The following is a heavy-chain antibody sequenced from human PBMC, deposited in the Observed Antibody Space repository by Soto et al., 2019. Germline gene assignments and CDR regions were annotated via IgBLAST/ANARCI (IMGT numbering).Heavy chain of an antibody. J-gene: IGHJ6*02. Sequence: GGSLRLSCAASGFTFSSYAMSWVRQGPGKGLEWVSTTSGSGGSAYYADSVKGRFTISRDNSKNTLYLQMNSLRAEDTAVYYCAKAVGATGYYYYGMDVWGQGTTVTVSS. CDR2: TSGSGGSA. CDR1: GFTFSSYA. D-gene: IGHD1-26*01. CDR3: AKAVGATGYYYYGMDV. V-gene: IGHV3-23*01.